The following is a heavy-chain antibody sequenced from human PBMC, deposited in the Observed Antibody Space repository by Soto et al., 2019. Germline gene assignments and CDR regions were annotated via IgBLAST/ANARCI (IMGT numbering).Heavy chain of an antibody. CDR1: GFTFSSYW. J-gene: IGHJ5*02. CDR2: IKQDGREK. V-gene: IGHV3-7*03. D-gene: IGHD3-10*01. Sequence: EVQLVESGGGLVQPGGSLRLSCAASGFTFSSYWMSWVRQAPGKGLEWVANIKQDGREKYYVDSVKGRFTISRDNAKNSLYLQMNSLRAEDTAVYYCASTKITRWSWFDPCGQGTLVTVSS. CDR3: ASTKITRWSWFDP.